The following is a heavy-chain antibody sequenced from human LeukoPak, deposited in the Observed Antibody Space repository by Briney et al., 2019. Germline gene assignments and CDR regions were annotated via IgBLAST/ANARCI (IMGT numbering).Heavy chain of an antibody. J-gene: IGHJ4*02. CDR2: VKQDGREE. Sequence: GGSLRLSCSVSGFMFSSYYMSCVRQPPGKGLEWVANVKQDGREEYYVDSVKGRFTISRDNSKNTLYLQMNSLRAEDTAVYYCARDPHFDYGDYTFFDYWGQGTLVTVSS. V-gene: IGHV3-7*01. CDR1: GFMFSSYY. D-gene: IGHD4-17*01. CDR3: ARDPHFDYGDYTFFDY.